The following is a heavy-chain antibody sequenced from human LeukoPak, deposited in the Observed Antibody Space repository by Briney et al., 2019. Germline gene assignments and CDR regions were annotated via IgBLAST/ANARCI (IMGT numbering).Heavy chain of an antibody. V-gene: IGHV3-7*01. CDR2: MRRDGNEI. J-gene: IGHJ3*02. CDR3: AKDSYYYDSSAEGDAFDI. D-gene: IGHD3-22*01. CDR1: GFTFSTYW. Sequence: GGSLRLSCSASGFTFSTYWMSWVRQAPGKGLEWVANMRRDGNEIYYLDSVRGRFTISRDNAKNSLYLQMNSLRAEDTAVYYCAKDSYYYDSSAEGDAFDIWGQGTMVTVSS.